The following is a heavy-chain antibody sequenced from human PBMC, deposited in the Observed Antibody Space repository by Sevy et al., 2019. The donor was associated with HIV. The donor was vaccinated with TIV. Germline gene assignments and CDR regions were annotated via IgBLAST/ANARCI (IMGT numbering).Heavy chain of an antibody. D-gene: IGHD3-22*01. V-gene: IGHV3-30-3*01. CDR3: ARDVLHYYASSGYYFYYYYYGMDV. CDR1: GFTFSSYA. CDR2: ISYDGSNK. Sequence: GGSLRLSCAASGFTFSSYAMHWVRQAPGKGLEWVAVISYDGSNKYYADSVKGRFTISRDNSKNTLYLQMNSLRAEDTAVYYCARDVLHYYASSGYYFYYYYYGMDVWGQGTTVTVSS. J-gene: IGHJ6*02.